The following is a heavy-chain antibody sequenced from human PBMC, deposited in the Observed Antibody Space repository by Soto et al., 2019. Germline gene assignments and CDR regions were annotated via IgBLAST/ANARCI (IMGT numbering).Heavy chain of an antibody. D-gene: IGHD3-22*01. CDR2: ITWNSGYI. Sequence: PGGSLRLSCAASGFSFDDYAMHWVRQAPGRGLEWVSGITWNSGYIGYADSVKGRFTISKDNAKNSLYLKMNSLRPEDTAVYYCAKGTYDSSGYYTAPDPWGQGTLVTVSS. CDR1: GFSFDDYA. V-gene: IGHV3-9*01. CDR3: AKGTYDSSGYYTAPDP. J-gene: IGHJ5*02.